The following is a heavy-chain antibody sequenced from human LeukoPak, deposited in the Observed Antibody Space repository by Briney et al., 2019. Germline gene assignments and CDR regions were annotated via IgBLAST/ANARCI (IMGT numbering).Heavy chain of an antibody. CDR2: TKPDGSAE. J-gene: IGHJ4*02. CDR3: AKKGYSGYNRYFDF. V-gene: IGHV3-7*03. D-gene: IGHD5-12*01. CDR1: GFTFRNYW. Sequence: QPGGSLRLSCAASGFTFRNYWMGWVRQAPGKGLKWVANTKPDGSAEYYADSVRGRFTTSRDNANNFLYLQMNSLRAEDTAVYFCAKKGYSGYNRYFDFWGQGTLVTVSS.